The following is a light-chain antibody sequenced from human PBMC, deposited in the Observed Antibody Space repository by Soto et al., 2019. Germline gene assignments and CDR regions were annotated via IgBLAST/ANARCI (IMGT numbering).Light chain of an antibody. Sequence: VLTQPPSASGSPGQSVTISCTGTSSDVGGYNYVSWFQQHPGKAPKLIIHEVNQRPSGVPDRFSGSKSGNTASLTVSGLQAEDEGTYYCSSYGGYNNVVFGTGTKVTVL. CDR2: EVN. CDR3: SSYGGYNNVV. CDR1: SSDVGGYNY. J-gene: IGLJ1*01. V-gene: IGLV2-8*01.